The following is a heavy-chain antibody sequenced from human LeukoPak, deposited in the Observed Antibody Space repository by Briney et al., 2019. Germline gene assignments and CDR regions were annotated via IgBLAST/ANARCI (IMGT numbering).Heavy chain of an antibody. CDR1: GGSISSGNYY. CDR3: ARAHMGSSGIDY. V-gene: IGHV4-31*03. Sequence: PSETLSLTCTVSGGSISSGNYYWSWIRQHPGKGLEWIGDIYHSGSTSYNPSLKSRVSISVDTSKNQFSLKLSSVTAADTAVYYCARAHMGSSGIDYWGQGTLVTVSS. J-gene: IGHJ4*02. D-gene: IGHD3-22*01. CDR2: IYHSGST.